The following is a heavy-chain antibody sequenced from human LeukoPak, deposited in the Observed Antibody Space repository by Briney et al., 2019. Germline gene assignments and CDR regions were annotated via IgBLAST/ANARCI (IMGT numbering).Heavy chain of an antibody. J-gene: IGHJ3*02. CDR2: IYYSGST. CDR3: ARLLQSPDAFDI. Sequence: SETLSLTCTVSGGSISSSGYYWGWIRPPPGKELEWIGHIYYSGSTYYNPSLKSRVTISVDTSKNQFSLKLSSVTAADAAVYYCARLLQSPDAFDIWGQGTMVIVSS. CDR1: GGSISSSGYY. V-gene: IGHV4-39*01.